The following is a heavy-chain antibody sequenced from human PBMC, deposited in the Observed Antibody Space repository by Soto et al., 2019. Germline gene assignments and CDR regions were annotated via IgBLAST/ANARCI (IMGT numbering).Heavy chain of an antibody. J-gene: IGHJ4*02. V-gene: IGHV4-59*08. D-gene: IGHD4-17*01. CDR2: IYYSGST. CDR3: ARHKDYGDYSYFDY. Sequence: SETLSLTCTVSGGSISSYYWSWIRQPPGKGLEWIGYIYYSGSTNYNPSLKSRVTISVDTSKNQFSLKLSSVTAADTAVYYCARHKDYGDYSYFDYWGQGTLVTVSS. CDR1: GGSISSYY.